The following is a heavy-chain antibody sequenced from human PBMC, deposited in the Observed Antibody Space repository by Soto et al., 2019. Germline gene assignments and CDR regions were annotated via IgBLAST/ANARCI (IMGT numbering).Heavy chain of an antibody. J-gene: IGHJ6*02. CDR3: ARGTTYYDFWSGHYTSYTYYGMDV. CDR1: EFTVSSNY. D-gene: IGHD3-3*01. Sequence: EVQLVESGGGLIQPGGSLRVSCAASEFTVSSNYMTWVRQAPGKGLEWVSVIDTAGRANYAESVKGRFSNTRDNSKNTSYLQMNSLSVQHTAVYYCARGTTYYDFWSGHYTSYTYYGMDVWGQGTTVTIS. V-gene: IGHV3-53*01. CDR2: IDTAGRA.